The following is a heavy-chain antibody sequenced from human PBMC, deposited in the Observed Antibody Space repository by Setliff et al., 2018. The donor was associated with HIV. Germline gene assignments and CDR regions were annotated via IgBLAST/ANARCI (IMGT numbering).Heavy chain of an antibody. V-gene: IGHV4-38-2*01. CDR3: ARHKTHDYDGNSVYFDF. CDR2: IYHTGDT. CDR1: GYSISNTGHY. Sequence: SETLSLTCVVSGYSISNTGHYWGWIRQPPGKGLEWIGSIYHTGDTYDNPSLKNRVTISRDTSKDRFTLNLRPVTAADTAIYYCARHKTHDYDGNSVYFDFWGQGILVTVSS. D-gene: IGHD4-17*01. J-gene: IGHJ4*02.